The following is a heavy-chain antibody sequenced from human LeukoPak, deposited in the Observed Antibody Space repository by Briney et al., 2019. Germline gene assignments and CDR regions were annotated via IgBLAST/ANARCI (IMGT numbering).Heavy chain of an antibody. CDR2: INPNSGDT. CDR1: GYTFTAYY. CDR3: ATGAASYYGD. V-gene: IGHV1-2*02. Sequence: ASVKVSCKASGYTFTAYYMHWVRQAPGRGLEWMGWINPNSGDTNYAQKFQGRVTMARDTSINTVYMQLSRLRSDDTAVYYCATGAASYYGDWGQRTLVTVSS. D-gene: IGHD1-26*01. J-gene: IGHJ4*02.